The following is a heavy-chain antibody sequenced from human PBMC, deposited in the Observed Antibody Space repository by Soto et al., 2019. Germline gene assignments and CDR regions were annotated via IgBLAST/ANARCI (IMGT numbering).Heavy chain of an antibody. CDR2: IYYSGST. Sequence: PSDSLPLTYGVSGGSISRYGWSWFRQPAGKGLEWIGYIYYSGSTNYNPSLKSRVTISVDTSKNQFSLKLSSVTAADTAVYYCARERGYSYGYRVWWFDPWGQGTLVTVS. D-gene: IGHD5-18*01. CDR3: ARERGYSYGYRVWWFDP. J-gene: IGHJ5*02. V-gene: IGHV4-59*12. CDR1: GGSISRYG.